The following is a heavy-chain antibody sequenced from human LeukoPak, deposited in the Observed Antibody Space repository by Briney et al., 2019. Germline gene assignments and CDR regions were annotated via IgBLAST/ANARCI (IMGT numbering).Heavy chain of an antibody. Sequence: GGSLRLSCAASGFTVNNAWMNWVRQAPGKGLEWVGRIKSKTDGGATDYAAPVKGRLTVSRDDSKNTVYLQMNSLKIEDTAVYYCTALVQGYWGQGTLVTVSS. CDR1: GFTVNNAW. V-gene: IGHV3-15*07. CDR3: TALVQGY. CDR2: IKSKTDGGAT. D-gene: IGHD6-6*01. J-gene: IGHJ4*02.